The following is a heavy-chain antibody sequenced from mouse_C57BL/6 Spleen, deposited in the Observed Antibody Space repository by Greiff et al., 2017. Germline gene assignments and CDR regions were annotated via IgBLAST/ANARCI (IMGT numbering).Heavy chain of an antibody. V-gene: IGHV1-82*01. D-gene: IGHD2-4*01. J-gene: IGHJ1*03. CDR1: GYAFSSSW. Sequence: QVQLQQSGPELVKPGASVKISCKASGYAFSSSWMNWVKQRPGKGLEWIGRIYPRDGSTKYNDKFKGKATLTVDTSSSTAYMELHSLTSEDSAVYFCARYDYDGDWYFDVWGTGTTVTVSS. CDR3: ARYDYDGDWYFDV. CDR2: IYPRDGST.